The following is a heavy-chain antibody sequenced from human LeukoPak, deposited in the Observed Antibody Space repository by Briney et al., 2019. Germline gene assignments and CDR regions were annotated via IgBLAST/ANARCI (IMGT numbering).Heavy chain of an antibody. CDR2: INSDGRST. Sequence: PGGSLRLSCAASGFTFNNYWMHWVRQAPGKGVVWVSRINSDGRSTNYADSVKGRYTISRDNAKNTLYLQINSLRAEDTAVYYCSRAGGDTGWYLGEGSWGQGTLVTVSS. CDR3: SRAGGDTGWYLGEGS. V-gene: IGHV3-74*01. CDR1: GFTFNNYW. D-gene: IGHD6-19*01. J-gene: IGHJ5*02.